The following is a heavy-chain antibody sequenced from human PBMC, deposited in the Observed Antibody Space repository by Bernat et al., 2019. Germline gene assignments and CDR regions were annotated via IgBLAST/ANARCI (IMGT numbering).Heavy chain of an antibody. J-gene: IGHJ4*02. V-gene: IGHV5-51*01. D-gene: IGHD6-25*01. CDR3: ARHGPRAATNELDS. Sequence: EVQLVQSGAEVKKPGESLKISCKGSGYIFTTYWIAWVRQMPGKGLEWMGIIYPCDSDTRYSRSFQGQVTISADKSISTAYLQWSSLKASDTAIYYCARHGPRAATNELDSWGQGTLVTVSS. CDR1: GYIFTTYW. CDR2: IYPCDSDT.